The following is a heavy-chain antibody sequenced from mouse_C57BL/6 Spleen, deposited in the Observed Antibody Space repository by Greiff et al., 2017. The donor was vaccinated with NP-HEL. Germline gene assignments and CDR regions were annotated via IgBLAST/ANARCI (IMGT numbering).Heavy chain of an antibody. J-gene: IGHJ3*01. CDR3: AKERGGPAY. Sequence: QVQLQQSGAELARPGASVKLSCKASGYTFTSYGISWVKQRTGQGLEWIGEIYPRSGNTYYNEKFKGKATLTADKSSSTAYMELRSLTSEDSAVYFCAKERGGPAYWGQGTLVTVSA. V-gene: IGHV1-81*01. CDR1: GYTFTSYG. CDR2: IYPRSGNT.